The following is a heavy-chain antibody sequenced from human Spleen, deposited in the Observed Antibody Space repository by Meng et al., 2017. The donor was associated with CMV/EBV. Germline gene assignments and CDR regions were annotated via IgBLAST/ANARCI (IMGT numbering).Heavy chain of an antibody. CDR3: AQFRGSIFGSGTYYMG. CDR1: GGSISSYY. V-gene: IGHV4-59*01. Sequence: SETLSLTCTVSGGSISSYYWTWIRQSPGKGLEWIGYIYYSGSTNYNPSLRSRVTISIDTSKNQFSLKLSSVTAADTAVYYCAQFRGSIFGSGTYYMGWGQGTLVTVSS. D-gene: IGHD3-10*01. CDR2: IYYSGST. J-gene: IGHJ4*02.